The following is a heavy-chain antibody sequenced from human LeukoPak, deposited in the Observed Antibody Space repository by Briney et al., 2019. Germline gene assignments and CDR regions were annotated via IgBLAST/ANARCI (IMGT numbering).Heavy chain of an antibody. V-gene: IGHV3-7*01. J-gene: IGHJ4*02. Sequence: PGGSLRLSCSASGFAFSDYWMNWVRPAPGKGPEWVANINLGGSAKLYVDSVKGRCTISRDNAKNSLYLQMNSLRVEDTAVYYCAAWGLHNYWGQGTLVTVSS. CDR1: GFAFSDYW. D-gene: IGHD7-27*01. CDR2: INLGGSAK. CDR3: AAWGLHNY.